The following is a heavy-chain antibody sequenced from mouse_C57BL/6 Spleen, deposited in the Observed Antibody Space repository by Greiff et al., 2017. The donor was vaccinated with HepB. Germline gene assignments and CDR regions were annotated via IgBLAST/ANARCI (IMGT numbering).Heavy chain of an antibody. Sequence: QVQLQQSGPELVKPGASVKISCKASGYAFSSSWMNWVKQRPGKGLEWIGRIDPGDGDTNYNGKFKGKATLTADKSSSTAYMQLSSLTSEDSAVYFCASPGYYGNYYAMDYWGQGTSVTVSS. CDR3: ASPGYYGNYYAMDY. CDR2: IDPGDGDT. D-gene: IGHD2-1*01. CDR1: GYAFSSSW. V-gene: IGHV1-82*01. J-gene: IGHJ4*01.